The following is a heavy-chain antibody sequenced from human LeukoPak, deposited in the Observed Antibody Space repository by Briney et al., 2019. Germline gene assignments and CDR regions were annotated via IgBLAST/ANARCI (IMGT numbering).Heavy chain of an antibody. CDR2: IISIFGTA. D-gene: IGHD6-13*01. V-gene: IGHV1-69*05. Sequence: SVKVSCKASGGTFSSYAIRWVRQAPGQGLEWMGGIISIFGTANYAQKFQGRVTMTRDTSTSTVYMELSSLRSEDTAVYYCARDFFNGSSWYSYYYYGMDVWGQGTTVTVSS. CDR3: ARDFFNGSSWYSYYYYGMDV. CDR1: GGTFSSYA. J-gene: IGHJ6*02.